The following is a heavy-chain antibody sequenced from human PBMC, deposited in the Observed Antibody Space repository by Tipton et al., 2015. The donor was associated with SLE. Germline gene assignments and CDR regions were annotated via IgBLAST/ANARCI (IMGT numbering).Heavy chain of an antibody. CDR3: AEDMVAVAGTGDY. CDR1: GFTFSDYY. CDR2: ISSSSSTI. D-gene: IGHD6-19*01. J-gene: IGHJ4*02. Sequence: SLRLSCAASGFTFSDYYMSWIRQAPGKGLEWVSDISSSSSTIYYADSVKGRFTISRDNSKNTLYLQMNSLRAEDTAVYYCAEDMVAVAGTGDYWGQGTLVTVSS. V-gene: IGHV3-11*01.